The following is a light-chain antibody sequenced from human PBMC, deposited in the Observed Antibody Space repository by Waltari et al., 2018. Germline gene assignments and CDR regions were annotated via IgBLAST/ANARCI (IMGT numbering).Light chain of an antibody. V-gene: IGKV3-20*01. CDR3: QHYGGSPPYT. CDR2: GAS. J-gene: IGKJ2*01. Sequence: EIVLTQSPGTLSLSPGERATLSCRASQSVSSSYLAWYQHKLGQAPRLLIYGASTRATGVPDRFSGSVSGTDFTLTISRLEPEDFTVYYCQHYGGSPPYTFGQGTKLEIK. CDR1: QSVSSSY.